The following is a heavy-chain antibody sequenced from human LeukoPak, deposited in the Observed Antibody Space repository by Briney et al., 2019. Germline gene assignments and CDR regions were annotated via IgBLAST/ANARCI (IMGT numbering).Heavy chain of an antibody. V-gene: IGHV3-23*01. CDR3: ARVALACSSGWYGSRIDAFDI. CDR2: ISGGAGGA. CDR1: GFTFSSYA. Sequence: GGSLRLSCAASGFTFSSYAMNWVRQAPGKGLEWVSSISGGAGGAAYADSVKGRFTISRDNAKNSLYLQMNSLRAEDTAVYYCARVALACSSGWYGSRIDAFDIWGQGTMVTVSS. D-gene: IGHD6-19*01. J-gene: IGHJ3*02.